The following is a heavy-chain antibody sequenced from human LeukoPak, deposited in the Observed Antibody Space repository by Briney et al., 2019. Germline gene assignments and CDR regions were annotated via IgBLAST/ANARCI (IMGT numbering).Heavy chain of an antibody. V-gene: IGHV3-74*01. CDR3: ARRGAVADAFDI. Sequence: GGSLRLSCAASGFNFNSYGMHWVRQAPGKGLVWVSRIKSDGSSTSYADSVKGRFTISRDNAKNTLYLQMNSLRAEDTAVYYCARRGAVADAFDIWGQGTMVTVSS. CDR2: IKSDGSST. CDR1: GFNFNSYG. J-gene: IGHJ3*02. D-gene: IGHD4-23*01.